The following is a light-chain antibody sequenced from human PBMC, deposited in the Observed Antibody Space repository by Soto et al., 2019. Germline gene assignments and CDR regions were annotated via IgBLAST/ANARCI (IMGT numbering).Light chain of an antibody. CDR1: QDISTY. CDR2: VAS. Sequence: DIQLTQSPSFLSASVGDRVTITCRASQDISTYLVWYQREPGKAPKLLIYVASTLQSGVPSRFSGGGSGTEFTLTISSLQPEDFGTYYCQQYNNWPPGATFGPGTKVDIK. CDR3: QQYNNWPPGAT. V-gene: IGKV1-9*01. J-gene: IGKJ3*01.